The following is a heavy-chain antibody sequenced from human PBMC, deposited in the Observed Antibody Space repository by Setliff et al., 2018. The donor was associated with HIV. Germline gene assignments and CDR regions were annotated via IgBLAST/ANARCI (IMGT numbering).Heavy chain of an antibody. Sequence: LSLTCGVSGYSISSGYYWGWIRQPPGKGLEWIGSIYHNGVTYYNPSLKSRVTISVDTSQNQFSLKLSSVTAADTAIYYCARRIYGNNPYFDYWSQGTLVTAPQ. J-gene: IGHJ4*02. CDR3: ARRIYGNNPYFDY. CDR1: GYSISSGYY. V-gene: IGHV4-38-2*01. D-gene: IGHD4-17*01. CDR2: IYHNGVT.